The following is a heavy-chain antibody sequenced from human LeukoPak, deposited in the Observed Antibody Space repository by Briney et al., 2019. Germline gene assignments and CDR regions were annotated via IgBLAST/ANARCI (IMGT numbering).Heavy chain of an antibody. Sequence: GASVKVSCKASRYTFTSYDINWVRQATGQGLEWMGWMNPNSGNTGYAQKFQGRVTMTRNTSISTAYMELSSLRSEDTAVYYCARGDILTGYFIPSGYYYYYGMDVWGQGTTVTVSS. D-gene: IGHD3-9*01. CDR3: ARGDILTGYFIPSGYYYYYGMDV. J-gene: IGHJ6*02. V-gene: IGHV1-8*01. CDR2: MNPNSGNT. CDR1: RYTFTSYD.